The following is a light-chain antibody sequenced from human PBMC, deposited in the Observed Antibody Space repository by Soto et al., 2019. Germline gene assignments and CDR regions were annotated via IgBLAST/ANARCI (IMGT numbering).Light chain of an antibody. CDR1: SSDVGGYNY. Sequence: QSVLTQPASVSGSPGQSITISCTGTSSDVGGYNYVSWFQQHPGKAPNLMIYDVYRRPSGVSYRFSGSKSGNTASLNISGLQAEDEADYYCSSYTTRSTVVFGGGTKLTVL. CDR2: DVY. J-gene: IGLJ2*01. V-gene: IGLV2-14*01. CDR3: SSYTTRSTVV.